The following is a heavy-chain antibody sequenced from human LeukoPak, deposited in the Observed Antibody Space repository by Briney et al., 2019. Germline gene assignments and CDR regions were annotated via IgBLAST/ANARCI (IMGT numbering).Heavy chain of an antibody. V-gene: IGHV3-23*01. Sequence: QPGGSLRLACAASGFTFSSYAMTWVRQAPGKGLEWVSAFSATDGSAQYAESVEGRFVISRDNTKNTLFLLMISLGAEDTTVYCCARGKIAAAGTCAFDVWGQGTLVTVSS. CDR1: GFTFSSYA. J-gene: IGHJ3*01. CDR2: FSATDGSA. CDR3: ARGKIAAAGTCAFDV. D-gene: IGHD6-13*01.